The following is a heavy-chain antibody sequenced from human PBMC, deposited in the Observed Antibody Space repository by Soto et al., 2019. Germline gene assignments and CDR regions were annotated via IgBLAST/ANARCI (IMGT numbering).Heavy chain of an antibody. CDR3: AHRREYDFWSEVRSGWFDP. CDR2: IYWDDDK. J-gene: IGHJ5*02. Sequence: QITLKESGPTLVKPTQTLTLTCTFSGFSLSTSGVGVGWIRQPPGKALQWLALIYWDDDKRYSPSLKSRLTISKDPPKNPVVLTMTNMGPVDTATYYCAHRREYDFWSEVRSGWFDPWCQGTLVTVSS. V-gene: IGHV2-5*02. CDR1: GFSLSTSGVG. D-gene: IGHD3-3*01.